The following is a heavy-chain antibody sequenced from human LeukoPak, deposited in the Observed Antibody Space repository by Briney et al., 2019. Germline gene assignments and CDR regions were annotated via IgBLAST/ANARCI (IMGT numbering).Heavy chain of an antibody. J-gene: IGHJ4*02. Sequence: SETLSLTCTVSGGSISSSSYYWGWIRQPPGKGLEWIGSIYYSGSTYYNPSLKSRVTISVDTSKNQFSLQLKSVTAADTAVYYCARDVYYYGSGSCFDYWGQGTLVTVSS. V-gene: IGHV4-39*07. D-gene: IGHD3-10*01. CDR2: IYYSGST. CDR1: GGSISSSSYY. CDR3: ARDVYYYGSGSCFDY.